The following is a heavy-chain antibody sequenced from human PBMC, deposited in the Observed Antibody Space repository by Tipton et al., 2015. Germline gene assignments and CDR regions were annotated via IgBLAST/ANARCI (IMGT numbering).Heavy chain of an antibody. J-gene: IGHJ3*02. CDR1: GYTFGHYW. V-gene: IGHV5-51*01. Sequence: QLVQSGAEVKKPGESLKISCKGSGYTFGHYWIAWVRQMPGKGLEWMGIIFPGDSDTRYSPSFQGQVTISVDKSISTAYLQWSSLKASDTAMYYCARHVSFYYDTHGSDALDIWAQGTMVTVSS. CDR2: IFPGDSDT. CDR3: ARHVSFYYDTHGSDALDI. D-gene: IGHD3-22*01.